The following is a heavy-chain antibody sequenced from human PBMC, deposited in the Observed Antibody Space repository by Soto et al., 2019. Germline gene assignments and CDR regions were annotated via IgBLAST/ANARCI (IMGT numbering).Heavy chain of an antibody. D-gene: IGHD1-1*01. V-gene: IGHV3-48*02. J-gene: IGHJ4*02. CDR1: GFSFSSYG. Sequence: GGSLRLSCAASGFSFSSYGMNWVRQAPGKGLEWISYITSTSSAINYADSVRGRFTISRDNAMRSLFLHMNSLRDEDTAVYYCARDGKGAAYTHGPYYFDYWGQGALVTVSS. CDR2: ITSTSSAI. CDR3: ARDGKGAAYTHGPYYFDY.